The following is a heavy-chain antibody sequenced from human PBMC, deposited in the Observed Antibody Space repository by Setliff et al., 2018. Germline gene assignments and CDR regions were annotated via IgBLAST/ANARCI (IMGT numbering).Heavy chain of an antibody. CDR3: ARDMGQPYYFES. V-gene: IGHV4-39*07. Sequence: SETLSLTCTVYGGSFTNYYWGWIRQSPGKGLEWIGSIYYTGSTYYNPSLKSRVTMSVDTSKRQFSLKLGSATAADTAVYYCARDMGQPYYFESWGLGTLVTVS. CDR2: IYYTGST. J-gene: IGHJ4*02. CDR1: GGSFTNYY. D-gene: IGHD1-1*01.